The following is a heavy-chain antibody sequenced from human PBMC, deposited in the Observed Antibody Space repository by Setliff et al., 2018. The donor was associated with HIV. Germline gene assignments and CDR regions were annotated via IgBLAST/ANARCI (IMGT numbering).Heavy chain of an antibody. CDR1: GGSFSGFY. V-gene: IGHV4-34*01. J-gene: IGHJ5*02. D-gene: IGHD3-3*01. Sequence: SETLSLTCAVYGGSFSGFYWSWIRQAPGKGLEWIGEINHSGKTNYNPSLKSRITLSVDTSENQFALKLASVTAADTAVYYCARGFTIFGVGFSADPTGNWFDPWGQGT. CDR3: ARGFTIFGVGFSADPTGNWFDP. CDR2: INHSGKT.